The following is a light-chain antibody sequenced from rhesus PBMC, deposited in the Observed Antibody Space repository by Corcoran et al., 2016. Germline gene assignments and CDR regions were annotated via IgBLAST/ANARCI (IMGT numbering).Light chain of an antibody. Sequence: DIQMTQSPSSLSASVGDLVTITCRASQSISNWLDWYQQKPGKAPKLLIYKASSLQGGVPSRFRGGGSVTDFTLTISSLQPEDFGIYYCLQYSSSPLTFGGGTKVELK. CDR3: LQYSSSPLT. CDR1: QSISNW. CDR2: KAS. V-gene: IGKV1-22*01. J-gene: IGKJ4*01.